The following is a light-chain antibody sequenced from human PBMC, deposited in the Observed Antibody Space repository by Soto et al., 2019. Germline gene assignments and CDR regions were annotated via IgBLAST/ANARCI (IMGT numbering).Light chain of an antibody. CDR2: TAS. Sequence: DIQMTQSPSSLSASVGDSVTITCRASQSISNSLNWYQQKPGKVPKLLIITASSLQSGVPSRFSGSGSGTDFTLTISSLQPEDFATYYCQQSYIIPGTFGQGTKVEIK. J-gene: IGKJ1*01. CDR1: QSISNS. CDR3: QQSYIIPGT. V-gene: IGKV1-39*01.